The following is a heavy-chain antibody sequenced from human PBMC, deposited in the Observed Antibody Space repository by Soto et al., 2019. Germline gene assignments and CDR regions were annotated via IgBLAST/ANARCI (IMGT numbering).Heavy chain of an antibody. CDR1: GFTFSSYS. CDR3: ARADQYKLPYYDYYYYMDV. V-gene: IGHV3-48*01. Sequence: EVQLVESGGGLVQPGGSLRLSCAASGFTFSSYSMNWVRQAPGKGLEWVSYISSSSSTIYYADSVKGRFTISRDNAKNSRYLQMNSLRAEDTAVYYCARADQYKLPYYDYYYYMDVWGKGNTVTVSS. CDR2: ISSSSSTI. J-gene: IGHJ6*03. D-gene: IGHD2-2*01.